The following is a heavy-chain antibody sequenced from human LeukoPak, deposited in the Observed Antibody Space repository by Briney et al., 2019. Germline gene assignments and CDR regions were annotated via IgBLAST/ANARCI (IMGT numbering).Heavy chain of an antibody. CDR1: GGSVSSGGFY. CDR3: AREADFWTGSRGY. J-gene: IGHJ4*02. CDR2: IYQSGST. D-gene: IGHD3/OR15-3a*01. Sequence: PSETLSVTCTVSGGSVSSGGFYWSWIRQPPGKGLEWIGYIYQSGSTYYNPSLRSRVTISVDRPKNQFSLNLTSVTAADTAVYYCAREADFWTGSRGYWGQGTLVTVSS. V-gene: IGHV4-30-2*01.